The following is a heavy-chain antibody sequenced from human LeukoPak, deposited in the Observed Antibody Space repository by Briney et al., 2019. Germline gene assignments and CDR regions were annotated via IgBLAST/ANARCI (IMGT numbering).Heavy chain of an antibody. D-gene: IGHD2-21*02. CDR3: TTIVVVTPGEGAFDI. CDR2: ISGSGGST. Sequence: PGGSLRLSCAASGFTFSDYAMTWVRQDPGKGLEWISTISGSGGSTYYADSVKGRFTISRDDSKNTAYLQMNSLKTEDTAVYYCTTIVVVTPGEGAFDIWGQGTMVTVSS. CDR1: GFTFSDYA. V-gene: IGHV3-23*01. J-gene: IGHJ3*02.